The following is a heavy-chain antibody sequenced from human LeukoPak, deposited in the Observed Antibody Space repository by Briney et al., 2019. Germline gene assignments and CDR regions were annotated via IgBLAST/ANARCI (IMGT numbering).Heavy chain of an antibody. D-gene: IGHD5-24*01. CDR2: IKEDGSET. CDR1: KFTFSNTW. V-gene: IGHV3-7*01. CDR3: ARETPRRGETRDGYR. J-gene: IGHJ4*02. Sequence: PGGSLRLSCAASKFTFSNTWMTWVRQVPGKGLECLANIKEDGSETYYADSVKDRFTISRDNPKNLLFLQINSLRVEDTAVYYCARETPRRGETRDGYRWGQGTVVTVSS.